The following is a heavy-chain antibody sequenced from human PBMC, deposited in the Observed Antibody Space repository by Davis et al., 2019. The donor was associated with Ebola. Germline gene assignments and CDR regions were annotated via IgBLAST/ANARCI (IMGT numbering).Heavy chain of an antibody. CDR2: INPTGGDT. J-gene: IGHJ4*02. CDR1: GYTFTNYY. Sequence: ASVKVSCKASGYTFTNYYMHWVRQGPGQGLEWMGIINPTGGDTRSPQKFQGRLSMTRDRSTETFYLELNSLTSEDTAVYYCARDTFDHWGRGTLVSVSS. CDR3: ARDTFDH. V-gene: IGHV1-46*01.